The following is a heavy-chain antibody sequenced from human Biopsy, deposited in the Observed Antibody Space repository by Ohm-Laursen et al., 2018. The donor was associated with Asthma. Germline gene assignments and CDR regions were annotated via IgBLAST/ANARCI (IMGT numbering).Heavy chain of an antibody. Sequence: SDTLSLTCTVSGDSISSYHWSWIQQPPGKGLEWIGYVFYGGATNYNPSLKSRVTISVDTSKNQFFLRLSSVTAADTAVYYCARGVVYGGDSYAEYFQHWGQGTLVTVSS. D-gene: IGHD4-23*01. CDR1: GDSISSYH. CDR3: ARGVVYGGDSYAEYFQH. CDR2: VFYGGAT. V-gene: IGHV4-59*07. J-gene: IGHJ1*01.